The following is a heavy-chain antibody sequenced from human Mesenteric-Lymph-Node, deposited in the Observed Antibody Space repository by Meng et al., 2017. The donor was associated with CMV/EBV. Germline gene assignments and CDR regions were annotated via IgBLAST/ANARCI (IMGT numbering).Heavy chain of an antibody. V-gene: IGHV3-7*01. CDR1: GFTFSSYW. J-gene: IGHJ4*02. CDR3: ARRGGSILDY. CDR2: IKQDGSEK. Sequence: LSLTCAASGFTFSSYWMSWVRQAPGKGLEWVANIKQDGSEKYYVDSVKGRFTISRDNAKNSLYLQMSSLRAEDTAAYYCARRGGSILDYWGQGTLVTVSS. D-gene: IGHD1-26*01.